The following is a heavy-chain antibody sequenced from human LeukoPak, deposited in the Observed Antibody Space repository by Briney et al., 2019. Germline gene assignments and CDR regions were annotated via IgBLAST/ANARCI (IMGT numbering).Heavy chain of an antibody. V-gene: IGHV3-21*01. CDR3: ARDGRDIVVVPAAVNWFDP. CDR2: ISSSSSYI. CDR1: GFTFSGYS. Sequence: GGSLRLSCAASGFTFSGYSMNWVRQAPGKGLEWVSSISSSSSYIYYADSVKGRFTISRDNSKNTLYLQMNSLRAEDTAVYYCARDGRDIVVVPAAVNWFDPWGQGTLVTVSS. J-gene: IGHJ5*02. D-gene: IGHD2-2*01.